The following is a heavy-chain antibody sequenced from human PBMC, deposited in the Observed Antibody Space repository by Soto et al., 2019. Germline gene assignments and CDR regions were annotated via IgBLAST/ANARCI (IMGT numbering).Heavy chain of an antibody. V-gene: IGHV4-59*11. Sequence: PSETLSLTCTVSGGSISGHYWSWIRQPPGKGLQYIGYISYSGSTNYNPSLKSRVTISVDTSNNQFSLRLSSVTAADTAVYYCARGSTYSGLDVWGQGTTVTVSS. J-gene: IGHJ6*02. CDR3: ARGSTYSGLDV. CDR1: GGSISGHY. CDR2: ISYSGST.